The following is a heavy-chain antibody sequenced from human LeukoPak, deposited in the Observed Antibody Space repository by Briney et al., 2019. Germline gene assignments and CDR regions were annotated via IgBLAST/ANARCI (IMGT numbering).Heavy chain of an antibody. CDR3: VRESIYGSGSYSQDY. D-gene: IGHD3-10*01. V-gene: IGHV3-66*01. CDR2: IYSGDGT. J-gene: IGHJ4*02. CDR1: GFTVSSNY. Sequence: GGSLRLSCAASGFTVSSNYMSWVRQAPGKGLEWVSVIYSGDGTYYADSVKGRFTISRDNSKNTLYLQMNSLRAEDTAVYYCVRESIYGSGSYSQDYWGQGTLVTVSS.